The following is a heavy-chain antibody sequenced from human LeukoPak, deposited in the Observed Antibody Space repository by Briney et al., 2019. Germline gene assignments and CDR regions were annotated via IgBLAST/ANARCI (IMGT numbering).Heavy chain of an antibody. CDR1: VGPISSSRYY. V-gene: IGHV4-39*07. Sequence: SETLFLTCSVPVGPISSSRYYSGWIRQPPGKGLEMIGSIYYSGNTYYNPSLNSQVTISVDTSKNQFSLKLSSVTAADTAAYYRARDSPFDYWCQGTLVTVSS. CDR2: IYYSGNT. CDR3: ARDSPFDY. J-gene: IGHJ4*02.